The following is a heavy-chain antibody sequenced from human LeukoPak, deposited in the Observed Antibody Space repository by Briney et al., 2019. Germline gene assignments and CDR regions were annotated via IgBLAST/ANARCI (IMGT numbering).Heavy chain of an antibody. V-gene: IGHV1-69*05. D-gene: IGHD5-18*01. CDR1: GGTFSSNA. CDR2: IIPIFGTA. CDR3: ARAEDTAMVPFDY. J-gene: IGHJ4*02. Sequence: SVKVSCKASGGTFSSNAISWVRQAPGQGLEWMGGIIPIFGTANYAQKFQGRVTMTRDTSTSTVYMELSSLRSEDTAVYHCARAEDTAMVPFDYWGQGTLVTVSS.